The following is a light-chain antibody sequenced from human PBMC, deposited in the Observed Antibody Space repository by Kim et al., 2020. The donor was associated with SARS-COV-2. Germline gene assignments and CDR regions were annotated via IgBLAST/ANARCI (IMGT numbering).Light chain of an antibody. V-gene: IGLV2-14*03. CDR3: SSYTSSSTFV. CDR1: SSDVGGYNF. Sequence: QSALTQPASVSGSPGQSITISCTGTSSDVGGYNFVSWYQQHPGKVPKVIIYDVSNRPSGVSNRFSGSKSGNTASLTISGLQAEHEADYYCSSYTSSSTFVFGTGTKVTVL. J-gene: IGLJ1*01. CDR2: DVS.